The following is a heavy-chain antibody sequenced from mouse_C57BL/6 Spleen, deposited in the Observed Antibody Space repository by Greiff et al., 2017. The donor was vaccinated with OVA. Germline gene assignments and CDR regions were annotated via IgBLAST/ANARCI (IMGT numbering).Heavy chain of an antibody. CDR1: GYTFTDYY. CDR2: INPNNGGT. CDR3: ARSTAQALDY. J-gene: IGHJ2*01. D-gene: IGHD3-2*02. Sequence: VQLQQSGPELVNPGASVKISCKASGYTFTDYYMNWVKQSHGKSLEWIGDINPNNGGTSYNQKFKGKATLTVDKSSSTAYMELRSLTSEDSAVYYCARSTAQALDYWGQGTTLTVSS. V-gene: IGHV1-26*01.